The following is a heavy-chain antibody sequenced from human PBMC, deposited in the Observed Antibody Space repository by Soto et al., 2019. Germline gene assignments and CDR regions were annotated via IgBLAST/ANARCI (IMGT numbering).Heavy chain of an antibody. CDR3: ARSSSWYTDYFDD. V-gene: IGHV1-2*04. Sequence: ASVKVSCKASGYTFTGYYMHWVRQAPGQGLEWMGWINPNSGGTNYAQKFQGWVTMTRDTSISTAYMELSRLRSDDTAVYYCARSSSWYTDYFDDWGQGTLVTVSS. CDR1: GYTFTGYY. CDR2: INPNSGGT. J-gene: IGHJ4*02. D-gene: IGHD6-13*01.